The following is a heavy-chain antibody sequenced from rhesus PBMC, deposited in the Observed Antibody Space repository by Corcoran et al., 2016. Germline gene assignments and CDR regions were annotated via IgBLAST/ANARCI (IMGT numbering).Heavy chain of an antibody. CDR2: INSWGGSN. V-gene: IGHV3S42*01. CDR1: GFTFSSYW. CDR3: AKNYGSNYFDY. J-gene: IGHJ4*01. D-gene: IGHD4-29*01. Sequence: EVQLVESGGGLAKPGGSLRLSCAASGFTFSSYWMNWVRQTPGKGLEWISAINSWGGSNYYADSVKGRFTITRDNSKNTLSLQMNSLRAEDTAVYYCAKNYGSNYFDYWGQGVLVTVSS.